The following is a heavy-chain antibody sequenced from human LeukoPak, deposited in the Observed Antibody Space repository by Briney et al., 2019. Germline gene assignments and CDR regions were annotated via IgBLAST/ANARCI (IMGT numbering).Heavy chain of an antibody. CDR2: INHSGST. CDR1: GGSFSGYY. J-gene: IGHJ4*02. D-gene: IGHD6-13*01. Sequence: SETLSLTCAVYGGSFSGYYWSWIRQPPGKGLEWIGEINHSGSTNYNPSLKSRVTISLDTSKNQFPLKLSYVTAADTAVYYCARGRVNSSGAAAGKEEDYWGQGTLVTVSS. V-gene: IGHV4-34*01. CDR3: ARGRVNSSGAAAGKEEDY.